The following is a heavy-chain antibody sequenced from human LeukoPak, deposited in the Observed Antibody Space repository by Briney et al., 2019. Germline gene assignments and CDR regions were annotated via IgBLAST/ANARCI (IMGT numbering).Heavy chain of an antibody. CDR1: GFTFSSYA. J-gene: IGHJ3*02. Sequence: GGSLRLSCAASGFTFSSYAMHWVRQAPGKGLEWVSSISRSGTYIYYTDSVRGRFTVSRDDAKNSLFLQMNSLRAEDTAVYYCARVGDQLLWGAFDIWGQGTMVTVSS. CDR2: ISRSGTYI. D-gene: IGHD2-2*01. V-gene: IGHV3-21*01. CDR3: ARVGDQLLWGAFDI.